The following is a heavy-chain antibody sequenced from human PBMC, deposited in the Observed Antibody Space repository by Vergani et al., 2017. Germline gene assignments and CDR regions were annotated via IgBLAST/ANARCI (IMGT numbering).Heavy chain of an antibody. V-gene: IGHV1-69*11. D-gene: IGHD3-9*01. CDR3: ASSAQLRYFDYPFDY. J-gene: IGHJ4*02. CDR2: IIPSLATT. Sequence: QVQLVQSGAEVKKPGSSVKVSCKASGGTFSSYALNWVRQAPGQGLEWMGSIIPSLATTIYAQKFQGRVTITADESTSTAYMELSSLKSEDTAVFYCASSAQLRYFDYPFDYWGQGTLVTVSS. CDR1: GGTFSSYA.